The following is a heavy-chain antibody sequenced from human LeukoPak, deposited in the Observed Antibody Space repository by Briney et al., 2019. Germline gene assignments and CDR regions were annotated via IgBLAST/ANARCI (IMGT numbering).Heavy chain of an antibody. V-gene: IGHV3-66*01. Sequence: PGGSLRLSCAASGFTVSSNYMSWVRQAPGKGLEWVSVIYSGGSTYYADSVKDRFTISRDNSKNTLYLQMDSLRAEDTAVYYCARKSSGWSPFDYWGQGTLVTVSS. CDR2: IYSGGST. J-gene: IGHJ4*02. CDR1: GFTVSSNY. D-gene: IGHD6-19*01. CDR3: ARKSSGWSPFDY.